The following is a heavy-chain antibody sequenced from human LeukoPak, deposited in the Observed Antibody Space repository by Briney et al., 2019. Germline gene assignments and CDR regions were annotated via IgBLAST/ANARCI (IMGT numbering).Heavy chain of an antibody. J-gene: IGHJ4*02. CDR2: TSSSDDGT. CDR3: ARAPVTSCRGAFCYPFDY. CDR1: GFPLSNYT. V-gene: IGHV3-23*01. D-gene: IGHD2-21*01. Sequence: GGSLRLSCVASGFPLSNYTMSWVRQVPGKGLEWVSATSSSDDGTYYADSVRGRFTISRDNSKNTLYLQMNRLRVEDAALYYCARAPVTSCRGAFCYPFDYWGQGILVTVSS.